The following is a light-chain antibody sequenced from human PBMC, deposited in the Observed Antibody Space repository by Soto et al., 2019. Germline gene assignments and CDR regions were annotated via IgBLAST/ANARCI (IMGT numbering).Light chain of an antibody. CDR1: NNNIGDYNY. CDR3: YCFTNSSLRWV. V-gene: IGLV2-14*01. J-gene: IGLJ3*02. CDR2: EVS. Sequence: QSALTQPASVSGSPGQSITISRTGTNNNIGDYNYVSWYQQHPDKAPKLIIYEVSNRPSGISGRFSGSKSGNTASLTISGLQAEDEADYYCYCFTNSSLRWVFGGGTKLTVL.